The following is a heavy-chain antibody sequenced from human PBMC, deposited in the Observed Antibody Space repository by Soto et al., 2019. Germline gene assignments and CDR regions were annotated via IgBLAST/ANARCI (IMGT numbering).Heavy chain of an antibody. D-gene: IGHD2-15*01. CDR3: ARESRYCSGGSCYFLPGIDY. CDR2: INPSGGST. V-gene: IGHV1-46*01. J-gene: IGHJ4*02. CDR1: GYTFTGYY. Sequence: ASVKVSCKASGYTFTGYYMHWVRQAPGQGLEWMGIINPSGGSTNYAQKFQGRVTITADESTSTAYMELSSLRSEDTAVYYCARESRYCSGGSCYFLPGIDYWGQGTLVTVSS.